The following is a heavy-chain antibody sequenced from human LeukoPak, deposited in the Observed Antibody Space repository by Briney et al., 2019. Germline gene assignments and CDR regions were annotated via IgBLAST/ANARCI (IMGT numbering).Heavy chain of an antibody. Sequence: GGSLRLSCAASGFTFSTYWMHWVRQAPGKGLEWVSGISGSGGSTYYVDSVKGRFTISRDNSKNTLYLQMNSLRAGDTAVYYCAKAGAYSGYGDYWGQGTLVTVSS. J-gene: IGHJ4*02. V-gene: IGHV3-23*01. CDR3: AKAGAYSGYGDY. CDR2: ISGSGGST. D-gene: IGHD5-12*01. CDR1: GFTFSTYW.